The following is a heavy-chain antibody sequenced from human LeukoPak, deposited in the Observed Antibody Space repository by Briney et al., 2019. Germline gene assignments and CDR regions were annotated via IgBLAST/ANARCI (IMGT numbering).Heavy chain of an antibody. CDR2: ISSSSSYI. CDR1: GFTFSSYS. D-gene: IGHD6-6*01. J-gene: IGHJ4*02. V-gene: IGHV3-21*01. CDR3: ARERQRGRGIAARGDVDY. Sequence: PGGSLRLSCAASGFTFSSYSMNWVRQAPGKGLEWVSSISSSSSYIYYADSVKGRFTISRDNAKNSLYLQMNSLRAEDTAVYYCARERQRGRGIAARGDVDYWGQGTLVTVSS.